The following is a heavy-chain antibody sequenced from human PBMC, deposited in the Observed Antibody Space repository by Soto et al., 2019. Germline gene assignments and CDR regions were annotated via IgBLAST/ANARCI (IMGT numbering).Heavy chain of an antibody. CDR3: AASIFYYGMDV. V-gene: IGHV5-51*01. J-gene: IGHJ6*02. CDR1: GYTFTNYW. Sequence: VESLKISCNGSGYTFTNYWIGWVRQMPGKGLEWMGIIYPGDSDTKYNPSFQGQVTISADKSITTTYLRWTSLKASDTATYYCAASIFYYGMDVWGQGTTVTVSS. CDR2: IYPGDSDT.